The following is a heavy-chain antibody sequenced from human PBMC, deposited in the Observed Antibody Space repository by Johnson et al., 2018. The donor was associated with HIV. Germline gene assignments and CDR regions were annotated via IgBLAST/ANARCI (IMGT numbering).Heavy chain of an antibody. CDR2: ISWNSGSI. D-gene: IGHD2-15*01. CDR1: GFTFDDYA. V-gene: IGHV3-9*01. J-gene: IGHJ3*02. Sequence: VQLVESGGGLVQPGGSLRLSCAASGFTFDDYAMYWVRQAPGKGLEWVSGISWNSGSIGYADSVKGRFTISRDNAKNSLYLQMNSLRAEDTAVYYFARDPFTPAGSDAFDIWGQGTMVTVSS. CDR3: ARDPFTPAGSDAFDI.